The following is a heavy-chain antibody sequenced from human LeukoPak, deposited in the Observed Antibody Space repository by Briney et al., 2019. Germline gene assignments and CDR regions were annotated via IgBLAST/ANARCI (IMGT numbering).Heavy chain of an antibody. D-gene: IGHD2-15*01. CDR1: GFAFAKYA. Sequence: PGGSLRLSCVASGFAFAKYAMHWVRQGPGKGLEWVSSITSNDDTTTYADSVRGRFTISRDNAKNSLYLQLNRRQTEDTALYYCGKENPHICRGRPRNNWFDPWGQGTLVTVSS. CDR3: GKENPHICRGRPRNNWFDP. J-gene: IGHJ5*02. V-gene: IGHV3-9*01. CDR2: ITSNDDTT.